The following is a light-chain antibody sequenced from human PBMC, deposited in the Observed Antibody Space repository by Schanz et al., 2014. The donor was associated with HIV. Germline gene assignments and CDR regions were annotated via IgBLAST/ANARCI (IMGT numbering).Light chain of an antibody. CDR3: QQYNDWPPIT. CDR2: GAS. J-gene: IGKJ5*01. V-gene: IGKV3-15*01. Sequence: EIVLTQSPATLSLSPGERATLSCRASQSLGGSQLAWYQQKPGQAPRLLIYGASTRVTGIPARFSGSGSGTEFTLTISSLQSEDFAVYYCQQYNDWPPITFGQGTRLEIK. CDR1: QSLGGS.